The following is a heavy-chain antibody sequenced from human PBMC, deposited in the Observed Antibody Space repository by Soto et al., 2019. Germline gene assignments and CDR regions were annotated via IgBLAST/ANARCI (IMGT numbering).Heavy chain of an antibody. D-gene: IGHD6-19*01. J-gene: IGHJ4*02. CDR2: ISYDGRNK. CDR3: ARPTSQYSSGWYGY. CDR1: GFTFSSYA. Sequence: QVQLVESGGGVVQPGRSLRLSCAASGFTFSSYAMHWVRQAPGKGLEWVADISYDGRNKYYADSVKGRFTISRDNSKNTLYMQMNSLRAEDTAVYYCARPTSQYSSGWYGYWGQGTLVTVSS. V-gene: IGHV3-30*04.